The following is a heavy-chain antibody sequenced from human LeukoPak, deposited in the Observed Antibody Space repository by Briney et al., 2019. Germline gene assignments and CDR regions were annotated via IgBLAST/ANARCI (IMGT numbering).Heavy chain of an antibody. Sequence: GGSLRLSCAASGFTFSSYSMNWVRQAPGKGLEWVSSISSSSSYIYYADSVKGRFTISRDNAKNSLYLQMNSLRAEDTAVYYCARGIVVVPAASDYYYYYYGMDVWGQGTTVTVSS. D-gene: IGHD2-2*01. J-gene: IGHJ6*02. CDR2: ISSSSSYI. V-gene: IGHV3-21*01. CDR3: ARGIVVVPAASDYYYYYYGMDV. CDR1: GFTFSSYS.